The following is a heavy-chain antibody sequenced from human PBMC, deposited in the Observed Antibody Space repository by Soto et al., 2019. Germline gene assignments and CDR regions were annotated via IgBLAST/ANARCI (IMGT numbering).Heavy chain of an antibody. CDR3: ATWQGSLNFHY. J-gene: IGHJ4*02. V-gene: IGHV3-33*01. CDR1: GFTFSLYG. Sequence: GGSLRLSCAASGFTFSLYGMHWVRQAPGKGLEWVAAIWDDGRRKDYADSVKDRLFISRDNAKNTLYLQLDSLRPEDTAVYYCATWQGSLNFHYWGQGTLVTVSS. CDR2: IWDDGRRK.